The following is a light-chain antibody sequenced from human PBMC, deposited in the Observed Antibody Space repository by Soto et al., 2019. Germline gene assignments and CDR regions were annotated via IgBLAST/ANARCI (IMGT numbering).Light chain of an antibody. CDR1: QSISSW. J-gene: IGKJ2*01. Sequence: DIRVTQSPSTLSASVEDRVTITCRASQSISSWLAWYQQKPGKAPKLLIYKASSLESGVPSRFSGSGSGTEFTLTISSLQPDDFATYYCQQYNSYSPYTFGQGTKLEIK. CDR2: KAS. CDR3: QQYNSYSPYT. V-gene: IGKV1-5*03.